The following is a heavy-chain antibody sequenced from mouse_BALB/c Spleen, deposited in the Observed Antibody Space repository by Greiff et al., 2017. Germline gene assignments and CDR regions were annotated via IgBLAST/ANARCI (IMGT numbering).Heavy chain of an antibody. CDR2: ICGDGST. V-gene: IGHV2-3*01. CDR1: GFSLTRYR. J-gene: IGHJ4*01. CDR3: AKGNWVDYYAMDY. Sequence: VKLMESGPGLVAPSQSLSITCTVSGFSLTRYRVNWVRHPPGKGLEWLGVICGDGSTNYLSALISRLSISKDNSKSQVFLKLNSLQTDYTAAYYCAKGNWVDYYAMDYWGQGTSVTVSS. D-gene: IGHD4-1*01.